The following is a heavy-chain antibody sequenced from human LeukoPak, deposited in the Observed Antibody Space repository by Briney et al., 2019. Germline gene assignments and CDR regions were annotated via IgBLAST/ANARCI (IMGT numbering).Heavy chain of an antibody. CDR1: GFTVSSNY. CDR3: ARALGYCTNGVCYTHFDY. Sequence: GGSLRLSCAASGFTVSSNYMSWVRQAPGKGLEWVSVIYSGGSTYYADSVKGRFTISRDNSKNTLYLQMNSLRAEDMAVYYCARALGYCTNGVCYTHFDYWGQGTLVTVSS. J-gene: IGHJ4*02. V-gene: IGHV3-66*01. CDR2: IYSGGST. D-gene: IGHD2-8*01.